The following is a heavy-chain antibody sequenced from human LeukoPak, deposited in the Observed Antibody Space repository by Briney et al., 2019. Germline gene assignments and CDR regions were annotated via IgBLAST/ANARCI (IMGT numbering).Heavy chain of an antibody. J-gene: IGHJ5*02. Sequence: GGSLRLSCAASGFTFSSYAMSWVRQAPGKGLEWVSGINWNGGTTGYVDSVKGRFTISRDNAKNSLYLQMNSLRAEDTALYYCARLLSSGTTRNNWFDPWGQGTLVTVSS. CDR2: INWNGGTT. V-gene: IGHV3-20*04. CDR3: ARLLSSGTTRNNWFDP. D-gene: IGHD1-1*01. CDR1: GFTFSSYA.